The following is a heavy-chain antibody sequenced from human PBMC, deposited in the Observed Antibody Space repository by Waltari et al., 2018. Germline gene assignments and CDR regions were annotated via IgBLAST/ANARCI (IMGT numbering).Heavy chain of an antibody. CDR1: GFTFSSYG. Sequence: QVQLVESGGGVVQPGRSLRLSCAASGFTFSSYGMHWVRQAPGKGLGWVAVISYDGSNKYYADSVKGRFTISRDNSKNTLYLQMNSLRAEDTAVYYCAKDLEGSGWYVGGSYNEVDYWGQGTLVTVSS. D-gene: IGHD6-19*01. J-gene: IGHJ4*02. CDR3: AKDLEGSGWYVGGSYNEVDY. V-gene: IGHV3-30*18. CDR2: ISYDGSNK.